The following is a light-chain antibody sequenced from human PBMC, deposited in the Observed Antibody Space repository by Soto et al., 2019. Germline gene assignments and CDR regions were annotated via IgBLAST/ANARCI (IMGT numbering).Light chain of an antibody. J-gene: IGKJ2*01. CDR1: QDISRW. CDR3: QQANSFPPT. Sequence: DIQMTQSPSSVSASVGDRVTITCRASQDISRWLAWYQQKPGEAPNLMIYDASTLQSGVPSRFSGSGSGTDFTLTISSLQPEDFATYYCQQANSFPPTFDQGTKLEIK. CDR2: DAS. V-gene: IGKV1-12*01.